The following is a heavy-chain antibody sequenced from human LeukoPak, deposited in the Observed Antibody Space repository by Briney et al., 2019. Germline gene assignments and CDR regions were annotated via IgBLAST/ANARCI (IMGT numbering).Heavy chain of an antibody. CDR3: ARVDCSSTSCYAENYYYYMDV. Sequence: PGGSLRLSCAASGFTFSDYYMSWIRQAPGKGLEWVSYISSSGSNIYYADSVKGRFTISRDNAKNSLYLQVNSLRAEDTAVYYCARVDCSSTSCYAENYYYYMDVWGKGTTVTVSS. V-gene: IGHV3-11*04. CDR1: GFTFSDYY. CDR2: ISSSGSNI. J-gene: IGHJ6*03. D-gene: IGHD2-2*01.